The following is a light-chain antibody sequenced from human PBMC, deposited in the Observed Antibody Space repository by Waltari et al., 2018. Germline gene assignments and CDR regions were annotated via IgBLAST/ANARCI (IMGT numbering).Light chain of an antibody. CDR1: RSLLNSNGYTY. V-gene: IGKV2-28*01. Sequence: EIVLTQSPLSLPVIPGEPASISCTSSRSLLNSNGYTYLDWYVQKPGQSPHLLIYSGSNRASGVPDRFTGSGSGTDFTLKISRVEAEDVGVYYCMQPLETPWTFGQGTKVEI. CDR2: SGS. J-gene: IGKJ1*01. CDR3: MQPLETPWT.